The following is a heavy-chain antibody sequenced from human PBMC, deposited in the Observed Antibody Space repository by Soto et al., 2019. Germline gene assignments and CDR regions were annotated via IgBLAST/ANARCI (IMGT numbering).Heavy chain of an antibody. D-gene: IGHD1-26*01. J-gene: IGHJ4*02. CDR3: ARVMSGSYLGHGYYFDY. V-gene: IGHV1-2*02. CDR2: IDPNSGGT. CDR1: RYTFTGYY. Sequence: QVQLVQSGAEVKKPGASVKVSCKASRYTFTGYYRHWVRQAPGQGLEWMGWIDPNSGGTDYAQKFQGRVTMTRDTFISTAYMELSRLRVDDTAVYYCARVMSGSYLGHGYYFDYWGQGTLVTVSS.